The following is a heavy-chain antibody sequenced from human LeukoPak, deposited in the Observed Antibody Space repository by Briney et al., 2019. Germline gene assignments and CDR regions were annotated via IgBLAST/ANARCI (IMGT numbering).Heavy chain of an antibody. J-gene: IGHJ4*02. CDR1: GYIFTNYY. CDR3: ARQGSGWYLPDY. V-gene: IGHV5-51*01. Sequence: LGESLKISCQGSGYIFTNYYIAWVRQKPGKGLEWVGLIYPGDSETKYSPSFQGQVSISVDKSISTAYLQLNNLKPSDSAIFFRARQGSGWYLPDYWGQGTLVTVSS. CDR2: IYPGDSET. D-gene: IGHD6-19*01.